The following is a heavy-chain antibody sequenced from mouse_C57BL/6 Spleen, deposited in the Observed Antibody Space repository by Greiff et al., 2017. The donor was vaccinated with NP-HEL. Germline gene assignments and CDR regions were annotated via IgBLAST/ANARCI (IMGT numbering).Heavy chain of an antibody. J-gene: IGHJ4*01. D-gene: IGHD1-1*02. CDR2: IRNKANGYTT. Sequence: DVMLVESGGGLVQPGGSLSLSCAASGFTFTDYYMSWVRQPPGKALEWLGFIRNKANGYTTEYSASVKGRFTISRDNSQSILYLQMNALRAEDSATYYCARDYDYYAMDYWGQGTSVTVSS. V-gene: IGHV7-3*01. CDR3: ARDYDYYAMDY. CDR1: GFTFTDYY.